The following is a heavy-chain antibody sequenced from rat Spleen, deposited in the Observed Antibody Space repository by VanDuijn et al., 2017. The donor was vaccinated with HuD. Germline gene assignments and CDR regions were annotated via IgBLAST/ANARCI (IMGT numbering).Heavy chain of an antibody. CDR2: ITNSGGST. CDR1: GFTFSNYG. CDR3: AREWRYFFDY. D-gene: IGHD1-1*01. Sequence: EVQLVESGGGLVQPGRSLKLSCAASGFTFSNYGMAWVRQAPTKGLEWVASITNSGGSTYYRDSVKGRFIISRDNAKDTLYLQMDSLRSEDTATYYCAREWRYFFDYWGQGVMVTVSS. V-gene: IGHV5S13*01. J-gene: IGHJ2*01.